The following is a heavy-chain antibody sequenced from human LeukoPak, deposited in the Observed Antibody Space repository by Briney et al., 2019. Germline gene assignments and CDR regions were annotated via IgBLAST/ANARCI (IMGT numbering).Heavy chain of an antibody. V-gene: IGHV3-23*01. Sequence: GGSLRLSCVGSGFTFSSYAMTWVRQVPGKGLEWVSSMSASGGSMYYPRSVKGRFTISRDNSKNTLYLQMNSLRAEDTAVYYCAKDTTSAKASTMDRGVSSMDVWGQGTTVTVSS. CDR2: MSASGGSM. CDR1: GFTFSSYA. J-gene: IGHJ6*02. D-gene: IGHD3-10*01. CDR3: AKDTTSAKASTMDRGVSSMDV.